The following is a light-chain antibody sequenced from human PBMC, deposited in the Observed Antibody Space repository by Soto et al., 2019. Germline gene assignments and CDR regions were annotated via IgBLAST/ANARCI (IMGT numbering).Light chain of an antibody. V-gene: IGKV3-11*01. CDR2: GAF. CDR1: PSVPNY. Sequence: EIALTQSPATLSLSPGERATLSCRASPSVPNYVAWYQQKPGQAPRLLIYGAFNRATGIPARFSGSGSGADFTLTISSLEPEDFAIYYCQQRNTWPPVTFGQGTRLEI. J-gene: IGKJ5*01. CDR3: QQRNTWPPVT.